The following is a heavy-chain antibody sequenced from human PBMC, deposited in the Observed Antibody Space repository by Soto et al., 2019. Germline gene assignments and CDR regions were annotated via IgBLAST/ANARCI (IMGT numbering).Heavy chain of an antibody. CDR3: TTLRLEP. D-gene: IGHD3-9*01. V-gene: IGHV1-2*02. J-gene: IGHJ5*02. CDR2: VNPNTGVT. Sequence: ASVKVSCKASGYTFTAFYMYWVRQAPGQGLEWMGWVNPNTGVTKYAQKFQGRVTTTRDTSINTAYMELSGLTSDDTAVYYCTTLRLEPWGQGTLVTVSS. CDR1: GYTFTAFY.